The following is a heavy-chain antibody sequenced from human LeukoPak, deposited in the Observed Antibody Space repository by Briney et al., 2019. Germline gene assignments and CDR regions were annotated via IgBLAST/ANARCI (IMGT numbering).Heavy chain of an antibody. Sequence: PGRSLRLSCAASGFTFSSYAMHWVRQAPGKGLEWVAVISYDGGNKYYADSVKGRFTISRDNSKNTLSLQMNSLRPEDTAVYYCARDTGRGFDYWGQGTLVTVSS. J-gene: IGHJ4*02. D-gene: IGHD2-8*02. V-gene: IGHV3-30-3*01. CDR2: ISYDGGNK. CDR1: GFTFSSYA. CDR3: ARDTGRGFDY.